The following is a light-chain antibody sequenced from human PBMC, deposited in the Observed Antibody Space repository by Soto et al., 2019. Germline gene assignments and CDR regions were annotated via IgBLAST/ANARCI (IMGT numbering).Light chain of an antibody. CDR1: QSVSIH. Sequence: EIVLTQSPATLSLSPGERATLSCRASQSVSIHLAWYQQKPGQAPRLLIYAASSRATGIPDRFSGSGSGTDFTLTISRLEPEDFAVYYCLQYGSSLIFGQGTRLEIK. CDR3: LQYGSSLI. CDR2: AAS. J-gene: IGKJ5*01. V-gene: IGKV3-20*01.